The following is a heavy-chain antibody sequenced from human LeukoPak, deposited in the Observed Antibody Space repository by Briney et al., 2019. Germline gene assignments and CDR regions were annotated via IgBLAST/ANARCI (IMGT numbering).Heavy chain of an antibody. CDR3: ARDGSYCSSTSCYAYYYYMDV. J-gene: IGHJ6*03. CDR2: MNPNSGNT. CDR1: GYTFTSYD. V-gene: IGHV1-8*03. D-gene: IGHD2-2*01. Sequence: ASVKVSCKASGYTFTSYDINWVRQATGQGLEWMGWMNPNSGNTGYAQKFQGRVTITTDESTSTAYMELSSLRSEDTAVYYCARDGSYCSSTSCYAYYYYMDVWGKGTTVTVSS.